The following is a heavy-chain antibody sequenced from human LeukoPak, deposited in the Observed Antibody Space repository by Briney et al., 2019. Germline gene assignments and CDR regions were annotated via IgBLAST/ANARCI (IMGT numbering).Heavy chain of an antibody. V-gene: IGHV4-30-2*01. CDR1: GGSISSGAYY. CDR3: ARVKGTEWNWFDP. D-gene: IGHD2-8*01. J-gene: IGHJ5*02. Sequence: PSETLSLTCTVSGGSISSGAYYWGWIRQPPGKGLEWIGYIYHSGSTYYNPSLKSRVTISVDRSKNQFSLKLSSVTAADTAVYYCARVKGTEWNWFDPWGQGTLVTVSS. CDR2: IYHSGST.